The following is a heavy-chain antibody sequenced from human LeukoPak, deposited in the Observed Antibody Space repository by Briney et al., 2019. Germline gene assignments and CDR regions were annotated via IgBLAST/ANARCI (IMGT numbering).Heavy chain of an antibody. J-gene: IGHJ4*02. CDR1: GCTFTSYY. V-gene: IGHV1-46*01. CDR3: ARDRLPLLRSTAARGPSDY. Sequence: GASVKVSCKASGCTFTSYYMHWVRQAPGQGLEWMGIINPSGGSTIYAQKFQGRVTMTRDTSTSTVYMELSSLRSEDTAVYYCARDRLPLLRSTAARGPSDYWGQGTLVTVSS. D-gene: IGHD6-6*01. CDR2: INPSGGST.